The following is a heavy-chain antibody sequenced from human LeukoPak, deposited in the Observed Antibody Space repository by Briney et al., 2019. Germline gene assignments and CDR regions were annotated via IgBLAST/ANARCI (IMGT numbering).Heavy chain of an antibody. J-gene: IGHJ6*02. Sequence: GRSLRLSCAASGFTFDDYAMHWVRQAPGKGLEWVSGISWNSGSIGYADSVKGRFTISRDNAKNSLYLQMNSLRAEDTALYYCAKDIVRVGPGGMDVWGQGTTVTVSS. D-gene: IGHD3-16*01. CDR3: AKDIVRVGPGGMDV. V-gene: IGHV3-9*01. CDR2: ISWNSGSI. CDR1: GFTFDDYA.